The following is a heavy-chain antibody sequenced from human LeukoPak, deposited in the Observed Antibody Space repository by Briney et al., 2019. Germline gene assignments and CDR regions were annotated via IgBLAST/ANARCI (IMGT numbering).Heavy chain of an antibody. CDR2: IYTSGST. CDR3: ARGLWSRSGYYFDY. J-gene: IGHJ4*02. CDR1: GGSISSGGYY. V-gene: IGHV4-61*02. Sequence: NPSQTLSLTCTVSGGSISSGGYYWSWIRQHPGKGLEWIGRIYTSGSTNYNPSLKSRVTMSVDTSKNQFSLKLSSVTAADTAVYYCARGLWSRSGYYFDYWGQGTLVTVSS. D-gene: IGHD3-22*01.